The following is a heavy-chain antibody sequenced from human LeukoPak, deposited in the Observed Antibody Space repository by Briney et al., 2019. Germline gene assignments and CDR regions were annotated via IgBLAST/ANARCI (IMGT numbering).Heavy chain of an antibody. CDR1: GYNFDIYW. D-gene: IGHD5-12*01. V-gene: IGHV5-51*01. J-gene: IGHJ3*01. CDR2: VYPGDSET. Sequence: GESLKISCKISGYNFDIYWIGWVRQMPGKGLEWMGIVYPGDSETRYSPSFQGQVTISADKSISTAYLQWSSLKASDTAMYYCARRVSSSGFDAFDVWGQGTMVTVSS. CDR3: ARRVSSSGFDAFDV.